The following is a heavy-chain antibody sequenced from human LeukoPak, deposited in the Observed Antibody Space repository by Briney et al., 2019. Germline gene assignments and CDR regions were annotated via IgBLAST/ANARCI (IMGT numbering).Heavy chain of an antibody. V-gene: IGHV4-59*01. D-gene: IGHD4-17*01. Sequence: SETLSLTCTVSGGSISSYYWSWIRQPPGKGLEWIGYIYYSGSTNYNPSLKSRVTISVDTPKNQFSLKLSSVTAADTAVYYCAISSTVYMDVWGKGTTVTVSS. CDR2: IYYSGST. CDR3: AISSTVYMDV. J-gene: IGHJ6*03. CDR1: GGSISSYY.